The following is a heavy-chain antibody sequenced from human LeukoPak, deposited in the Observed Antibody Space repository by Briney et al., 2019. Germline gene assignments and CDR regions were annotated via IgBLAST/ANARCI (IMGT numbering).Heavy chain of an antibody. CDR1: GFTFSSYG. Sequence: PGRSLRLSCAASGFTFSSYGMHWVRQAPGKGLEWVAVISYDGSNKYYADSVKGRFTISRDNSKNTLYLQMNSLRAEDTAVYYCARERSSGWPYYYYYYMDVWGKGTTVTVSS. D-gene: IGHD6-19*01. CDR2: ISYDGSNK. CDR3: ARERSSGWPYYYYYYMDV. V-gene: IGHV3-30*03. J-gene: IGHJ6*03.